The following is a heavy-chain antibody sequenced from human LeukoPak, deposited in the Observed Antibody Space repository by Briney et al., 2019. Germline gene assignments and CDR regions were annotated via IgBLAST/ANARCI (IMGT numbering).Heavy chain of an antibody. V-gene: IGHV3-23*01. CDR1: GFTFSSYG. Sequence: GGSLRLSCAASGFTFSSYGMSWVRQAPGKGLEWVSGIRAGGDNTYYADSVKGRFTISRDNSKNTLYLQMNSLRAEDTAVYYCAKDRHAPGRYCSSTICFPFDPWGQGTLVTVSS. D-gene: IGHD2-2*01. J-gene: IGHJ5*02. CDR2: IRAGGDNT. CDR3: AKDRHAPGRYCSSTICFPFDP.